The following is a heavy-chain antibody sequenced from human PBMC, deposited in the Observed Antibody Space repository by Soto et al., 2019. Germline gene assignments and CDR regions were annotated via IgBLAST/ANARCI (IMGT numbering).Heavy chain of an antibody. CDR3: AKGVSRITMVRGDAFDI. Sequence: EVQLLESGGDLVQPGGSLRLSCAASGFTFSSYAMSWVRQAPGKGLEWVSAISGSGGSTYYADSVKGRFTISRDNSKNTLYLQMNSLRAEDTAVYYCAKGVSRITMVRGDAFDIWGQGTMVTVSS. V-gene: IGHV3-23*01. D-gene: IGHD3-10*01. J-gene: IGHJ3*02. CDR2: ISGSGGST. CDR1: GFTFSSYA.